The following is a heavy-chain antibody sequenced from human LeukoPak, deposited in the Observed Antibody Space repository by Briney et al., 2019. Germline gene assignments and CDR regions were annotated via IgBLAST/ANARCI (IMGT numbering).Heavy chain of an antibody. Sequence: SETLSLTCAVSGYSISSGYYWGWVRQPPGKGLEWIGSIYHTGSTYYNPSLKSRVTISVDTSKNQFSLKLISVTAADTAVYYCARKGEHYDSSGHPHFDYWGQGTLVTVSS. CDR3: ARKGEHYDSSGHPHFDY. D-gene: IGHD3-22*01. CDR2: IYHTGST. V-gene: IGHV4-38-2*01. CDR1: GYSISSGYY. J-gene: IGHJ4*02.